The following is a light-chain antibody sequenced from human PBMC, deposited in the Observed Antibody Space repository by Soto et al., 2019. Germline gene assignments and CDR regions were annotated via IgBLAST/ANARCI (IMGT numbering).Light chain of an antibody. CDR3: QQYSSAWS. CDR2: TAS. Sequence: DIQMTQSPSTLSASVGDRVTITCRASQSISTWLAWYQQKPGKAPKLLLYTASNLEGGLPSRFSGSGSGTEFTLTISSLQPDDFATYYCQQYSSAWSFGQGTKVELK. CDR1: QSISTW. J-gene: IGKJ1*01. V-gene: IGKV1-5*03.